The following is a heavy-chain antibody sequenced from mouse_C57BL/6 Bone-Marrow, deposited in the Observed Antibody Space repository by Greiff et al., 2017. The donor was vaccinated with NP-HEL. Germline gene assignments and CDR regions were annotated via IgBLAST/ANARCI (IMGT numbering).Heavy chain of an antibody. Sequence: VQLQQSGPELVKPGASVKISCKASGYSFTGYYMNWVKQSPEKSLEWIGEINPSTGGTTYNQKFKAKATLTVDKSSSTASMQLKSLTSEDSAVYYCARQIDGYYVLYWYFDVWGTGTTVTVSS. J-gene: IGHJ1*03. V-gene: IGHV1-42*01. CDR2: INPSTGGT. CDR1: GYSFTGYY. D-gene: IGHD2-3*01. CDR3: ARQIDGYYVLYWYFDV.